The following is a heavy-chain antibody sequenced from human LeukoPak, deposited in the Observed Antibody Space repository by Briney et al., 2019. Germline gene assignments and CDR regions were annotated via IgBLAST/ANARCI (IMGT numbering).Heavy chain of an antibody. J-gene: IGHJ3*02. CDR3: ASPYYDILTGSHDAFDI. Sequence: GGSLRLSCAASGFTFSDYYMSWIRQAPGKGLEWVSYISSSGSTIYYADSVKGRFIISRDNAKNSLYLQMNSLRAEDTAVYYCASPYYDILTGSHDAFDIWGQGTMVTVSS. V-gene: IGHV3-11*01. D-gene: IGHD3-9*01. CDR2: ISSSGSTI. CDR1: GFTFSDYY.